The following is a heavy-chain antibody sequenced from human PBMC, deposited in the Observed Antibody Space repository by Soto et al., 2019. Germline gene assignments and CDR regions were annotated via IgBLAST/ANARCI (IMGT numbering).Heavy chain of an antibody. CDR2: IYYSGST. J-gene: IGHJ6*03. D-gene: IGHD5-12*01. Sequence: SETLSLTCTVSGGSISSYYWSWIRQPPGKGLEWIGYIYYSGSTNYNPSLKSRVTISVDTSKNQFSLKLSSVTAADTAVYYCAMVKSGYDYYYYYYMDVWGKGTTVTVSS. V-gene: IGHV4-59*08. CDR1: GGSISSYY. CDR3: AMVKSGYDYYYYYYMDV.